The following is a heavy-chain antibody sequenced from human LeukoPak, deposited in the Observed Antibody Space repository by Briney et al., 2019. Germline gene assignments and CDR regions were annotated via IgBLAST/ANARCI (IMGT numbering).Heavy chain of an antibody. CDR3: VRDPSNSGWAFDY. CDR2: IWYNGENK. CDR1: GFTFSTYA. D-gene: IGHD6-19*01. Sequence: PGRSLRLSCAASGFTFSTYAMHWVRQAPGKGLEWVAMIWYNGENKHYADSVKGRFTISRDNSKNTLDLQMNSLRADDTAVYYCVRDPSNSGWAFDYWGQGTLVTVSS. V-gene: IGHV3-33*01. J-gene: IGHJ4*02.